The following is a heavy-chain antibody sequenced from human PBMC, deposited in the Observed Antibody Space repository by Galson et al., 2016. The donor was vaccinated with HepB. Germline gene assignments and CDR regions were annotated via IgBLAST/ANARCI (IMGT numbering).Heavy chain of an antibody. CDR3: AKEQWRSQFDS. D-gene: IGHD6-19*01. J-gene: IGHJ4*02. CDR1: GFAFPTYA. CDR2: ISGSGAST. V-gene: IGHV3-23*01. Sequence: SLRLSCAASGFAFPTYAMSWVRQAPGKGLEWVSAISGSGASTYYADSVKGRFTISRDNSKNTLYLQMNSLRAEDTAIYYCAKEQWRSQFDSWGQGTLVTVSS.